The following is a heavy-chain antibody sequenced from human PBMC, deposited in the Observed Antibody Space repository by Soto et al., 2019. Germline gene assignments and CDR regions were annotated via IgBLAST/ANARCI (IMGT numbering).Heavy chain of an antibody. Sequence: GASVKVSCKVSGYTLTELSMHWVRQAPGKGLEWMGGFDPEDGETIYAQKFQGRVTMTEDTSTDTAYMELSSLRAEDTAVYYCARVRCSSTSCYSYIDYWGQGTLVTVS. J-gene: IGHJ4*02. CDR1: GYTLTELS. CDR3: ARVRCSSTSCYSYIDY. CDR2: FDPEDGET. V-gene: IGHV1-24*01. D-gene: IGHD2-2*02.